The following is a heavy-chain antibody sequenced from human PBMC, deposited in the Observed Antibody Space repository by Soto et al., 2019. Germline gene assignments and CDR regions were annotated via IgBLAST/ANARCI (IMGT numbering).Heavy chain of an antibody. CDR2: INPNSGGT. V-gene: IGHV1-2*04. Sequence: ASVKVSCKASGHTFTGYYMHWGRQAPGQGLEWMGWINPNSGGTNYAQTFQGWVTMTRDTSVSTAYMELRSLRSDDTAVYYCARVGDIVASPPCDYWGQGTLVTVSS. D-gene: IGHD2-15*01. CDR1: GHTFTGYY. CDR3: ARVGDIVASPPCDY. J-gene: IGHJ4*02.